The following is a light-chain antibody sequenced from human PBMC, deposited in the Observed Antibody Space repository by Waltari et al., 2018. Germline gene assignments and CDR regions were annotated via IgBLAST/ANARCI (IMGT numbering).Light chain of an antibody. Sequence: QSALTQPASVSGSPGQSITISCIGPRTDIGAYNCVPWYQQYPGKAPKLMIFDVSKRPSGVSDRFSASKSANTASLTISGLQAEDEADYYCSSYTNTNTFVLFGGGTKVTVL. CDR2: DVS. V-gene: IGLV2-14*03. J-gene: IGLJ2*01. CDR3: SSYTNTNTFVL. CDR1: RTDIGAYNC.